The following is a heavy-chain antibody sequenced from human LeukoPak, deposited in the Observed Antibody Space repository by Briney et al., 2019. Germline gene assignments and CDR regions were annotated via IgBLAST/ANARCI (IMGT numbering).Heavy chain of an antibody. V-gene: IGHV3-9*01. Sequence: GRSLRLSCAASGFTFDDYAMHWVRQAPGKGLEWVSGISWNSGSIGYADSVRGRFTISRDNAKNSLYLQMNSLRAEDTALYYCAKDHSSSFDYWGQGTLVTVSS. D-gene: IGHD6-13*01. CDR1: GFTFDDYA. J-gene: IGHJ4*02. CDR3: AKDHSSSFDY. CDR2: ISWNSGSI.